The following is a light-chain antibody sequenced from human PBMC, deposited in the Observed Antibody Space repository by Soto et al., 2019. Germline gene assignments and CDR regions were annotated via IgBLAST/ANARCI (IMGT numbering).Light chain of an antibody. Sequence: QSARTQPASGSGAPGQASTISCTGTSSDVGGYNYVSWYQQHPDKAPKLMIYDVSDRPSGVSDRFSGSKSGNTASLTISGLQADDGADYYCTSYASSGTPFVFGTGTKVTVL. CDR2: DVS. J-gene: IGLJ1*01. CDR1: SSDVGGYNY. V-gene: IGLV2-14*01. CDR3: TSYASSGTPFV.